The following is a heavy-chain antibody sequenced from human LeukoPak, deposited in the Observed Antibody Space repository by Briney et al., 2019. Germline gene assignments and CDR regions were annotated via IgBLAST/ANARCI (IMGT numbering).Heavy chain of an antibody. J-gene: IGHJ6*02. Sequence: PSETLSLTCTVSGASIRGANSFWCWIRQTPGKGLEWIGSLDYAATTYYNPSLESRVTISVDTSKNHFSLKMRSVTAADTAVYYCASITKLGYCSGGSCLEDVWGQGTTVTVSS. CDR3: ASITKLGYCSGGSCLEDV. D-gene: IGHD2-15*01. CDR2: LDYAATT. CDR1: GASIRGANSF. V-gene: IGHV4-39*07.